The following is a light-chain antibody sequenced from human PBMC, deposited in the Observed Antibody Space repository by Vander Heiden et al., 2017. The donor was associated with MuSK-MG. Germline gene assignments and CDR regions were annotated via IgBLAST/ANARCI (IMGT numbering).Light chain of an antibody. J-gene: IGLJ3*02. V-gene: IGLV2-14*01. CDR1: SSDVGGYTY. CDR3: TSYSAGTAFV. Sequence: QSALTQPASVSGSPGQSITISCTGTSSDVGGYTYVSWYQQHPGKVPKLIIFDVSNRPSGVSNRFSGSKSGNTASMSISGLQAEDDAYYYCTSYSAGTAFVFGGGTKLTVL. CDR2: DVS.